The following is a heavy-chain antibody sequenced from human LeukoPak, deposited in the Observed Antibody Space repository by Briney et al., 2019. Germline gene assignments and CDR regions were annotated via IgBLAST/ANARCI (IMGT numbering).Heavy chain of an antibody. Sequence: GGSLRLSCAASGFPFSSYGMHWVRQAPGKGLEWVAIIWYDGSNKYHADSVKGRFTISRDNSKNTLYLQMNSLRAEETALYYCARDHDYGGFSAFDIWGQGTMVTVSS. CDR2: IWYDGSNK. J-gene: IGHJ3*02. V-gene: IGHV3-33*01. D-gene: IGHD4-17*01. CDR3: ARDHDYGGFSAFDI. CDR1: GFPFSSYG.